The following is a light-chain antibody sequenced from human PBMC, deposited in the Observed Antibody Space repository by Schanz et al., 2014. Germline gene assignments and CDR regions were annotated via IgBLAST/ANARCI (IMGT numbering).Light chain of an antibody. Sequence: QSVLTQPPSVSGTPGQRVTISCSGSSSNVGSNYVYWYQQVPGTAPKLLIYRNDERPSGVPDRFSGSKSGTSASLAISGLRSEDEADYYCSGWDDSLNGWVFGGGTKLTVL. CDR2: RND. CDR1: SSNVGSNY. V-gene: IGLV1-47*01. CDR3: SGWDDSLNGWV. J-gene: IGLJ3*02.